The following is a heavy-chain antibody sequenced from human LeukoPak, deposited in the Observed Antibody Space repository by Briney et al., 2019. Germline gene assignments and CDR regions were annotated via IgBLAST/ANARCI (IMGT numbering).Heavy chain of an antibody. CDR2: IIGRGGST. J-gene: IGHJ4*02. V-gene: IGHV3-23*01. D-gene: IGHD3-22*01. CDR1: GFTFSTYA. CDR3: ARGDSYDRKFTD. Sequence: GASRRLSCAASGFTFSTYAMSWFPRSPGKGREWVSSIIGRGGSTYYADPVKARSTISRHNSKNTLYLQMNSLRAEATAVYYCARGDSYDRKFTDWGQGTLVTASS.